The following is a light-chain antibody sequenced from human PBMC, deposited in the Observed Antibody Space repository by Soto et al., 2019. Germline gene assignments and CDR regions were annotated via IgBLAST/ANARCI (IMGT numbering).Light chain of an antibody. CDR3: AAWDDSLSGRV. V-gene: IGLV2-14*01. Sequence: QSALTQPASVSGSPGQSITISCTGTSGDVGGYYYVSWYQQLPGKAPKLMISEVSNRPSGVSNRFSGSKSGNTASLTISGLQAEDEADYYCAAWDDSLSGRVFGGGTKLTVL. CDR2: EVS. J-gene: IGLJ3*02. CDR1: SGDVGGYYY.